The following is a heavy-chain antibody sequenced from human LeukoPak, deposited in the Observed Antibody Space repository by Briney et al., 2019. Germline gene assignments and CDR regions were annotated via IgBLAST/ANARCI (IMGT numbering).Heavy chain of an antibody. CDR2: ISAYNGHT. V-gene: IGHV1-18*01. CDR3: ARDEAAAGSDFTDY. CDR1: GYTFTSNA. Sequence: ASVKVSCKASGYTFTSNAITWVRQAPGLGLEWMGWISAYNGHTNYAQKLQGRVTMTTDTSTTTAYMELRSLRSDDTAVYYCARDEAAAGSDFTDYWGQGTLVTVSS. D-gene: IGHD6-13*01. J-gene: IGHJ4*02.